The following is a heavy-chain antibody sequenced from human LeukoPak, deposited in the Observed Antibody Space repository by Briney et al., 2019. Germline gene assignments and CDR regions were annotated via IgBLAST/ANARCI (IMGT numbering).Heavy chain of an antibody. CDR3: ARDNPESSWSGYYYC. CDR1: GYTFTNYY. CDR2: INPSGGST. D-gene: IGHD3-3*01. J-gene: IGHJ4*02. V-gene: IGHV1-46*03. Sequence: ASVKVSCKACGYTFTNYYMHWVRQAPGQGLEWMGIINPSGGSTSYAQKFQGRVTMTRDTSTSTVYMELSSLRSEDTAVYYCARDNPESSWSGYYYCWGQGTLVTVSS.